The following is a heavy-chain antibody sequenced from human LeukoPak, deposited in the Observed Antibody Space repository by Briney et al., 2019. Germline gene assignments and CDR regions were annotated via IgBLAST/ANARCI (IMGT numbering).Heavy chain of an antibody. V-gene: IGHV4-34*01. CDR2: INPRGST. CDR1: GGSFSGYY. D-gene: IGHD5-24*01. J-gene: IGHJ4*02. CDR3: ARRRLVYYFDF. Sequence: SETLSLSCGVYGGSFSGYYWSWIRQPPGKGLEWIGEINPRGSTNYNPSLKSRVTLSADTSKNQFSLTLNSVTAADTAVYYCARRRLVYYFDFWGQGTRVTVSS.